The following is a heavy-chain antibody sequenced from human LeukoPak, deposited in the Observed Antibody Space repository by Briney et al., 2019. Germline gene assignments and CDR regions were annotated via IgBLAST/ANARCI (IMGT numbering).Heavy chain of an antibody. J-gene: IGHJ4*02. CDR2: VFTIGGT. V-gene: IGHV4-4*07. Sequence: SETLSLTCTVSGGSISSYYWNWIRQPAGKGLEWIGRVFTIGGTNYNPSLKSRVTISVDKSKNQFSLKLTSVTAADTAIYYCARYRAYGMQRFFDYWGQGTLVTVSS. CDR3: ARYRAYGMQRFFDY. D-gene: IGHD2-8*01. CDR1: GGSISSYY.